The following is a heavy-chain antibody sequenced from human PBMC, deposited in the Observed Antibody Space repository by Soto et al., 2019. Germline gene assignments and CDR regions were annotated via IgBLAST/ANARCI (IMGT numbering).Heavy chain of an antibody. CDR1: GYTFTSYG. Sequence: GASVKVSCKASGYTFTSYGISWVRQAPGQGLEWMGWISAYNGNTNYAQKLQGRVTMTTDTSTSTAYMELRSLRSDDTAVYYCARDQSAYYYDSSGSGPKYFDYWGQGTLVTVSS. CDR2: ISAYNGNT. J-gene: IGHJ4*02. D-gene: IGHD3-22*01. CDR3: ARDQSAYYYDSSGSGPKYFDY. V-gene: IGHV1-18*01.